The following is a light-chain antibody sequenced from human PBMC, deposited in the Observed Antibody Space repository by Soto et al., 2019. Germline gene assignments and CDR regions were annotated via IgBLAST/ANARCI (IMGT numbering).Light chain of an antibody. CDR3: GTWDSSLSAWV. CDR1: SSNIGNNY. J-gene: IGLJ3*02. V-gene: IGLV1-51*01. CDR2: DSN. Sequence: QSVLTQPPSLSAAPGQTVTISCSGSSSNIGNNYVSWYQQLPGTAPKFLIYDSNKRPSGIPDRFSGSKSGTSATLGITGLQTGDEADYYCGTWDSSLSAWVFGGGTKLTVL.